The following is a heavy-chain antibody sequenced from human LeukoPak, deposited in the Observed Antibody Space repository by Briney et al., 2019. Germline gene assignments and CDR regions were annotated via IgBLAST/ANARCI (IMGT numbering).Heavy chain of an antibody. CDR1: GFTFSSNA. CDR3: ARVGGSGSYYKPGYGMDV. D-gene: IGHD3-10*01. V-gene: IGHV3-23*01. CDR2: TSSNGGGT. Sequence: PGGSLRLSCAASGFTFSSNAMSWVRQAPGKGLEWVSATSSNGGGTYYADSVKGRFTISRDNAKNTVYLQMNSLRAEDTAVYYCARVGGSGSYYKPGYGMDVWGQGTTVTVSS. J-gene: IGHJ6*02.